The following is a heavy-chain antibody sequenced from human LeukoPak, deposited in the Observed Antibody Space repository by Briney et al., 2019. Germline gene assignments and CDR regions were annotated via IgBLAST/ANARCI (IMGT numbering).Heavy chain of an antibody. CDR1: VGSINGYY. V-gene: IGHV4-59*01. Sequence: SETLSLTCTVSVGSINGYYWTWIRQPPGKGLEWIGQIHYSGRADYNPSLKRRVTISVDTSKNQISLNLNSVTAADTAVYYCARFGVDYDMDVWGQGTTVAVSS. CDR3: ARFGVDYDMDV. D-gene: IGHD3-16*01. J-gene: IGHJ6*02. CDR2: IHYSGRA.